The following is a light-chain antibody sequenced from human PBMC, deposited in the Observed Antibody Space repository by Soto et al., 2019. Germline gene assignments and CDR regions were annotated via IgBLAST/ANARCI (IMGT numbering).Light chain of an antibody. CDR3: SSYTSSSIDYV. Sequence: QSALTQPASVSGSPGQSITISCTGTSSDVGGHNYVSWYQQHPGKAPKLMIYEVSNRPSGVSNRFSGSKSGNTAYLTISGLQAEDEADYYCSSYTSSSIDYVFGTGTKLTVL. CDR1: SSDVGGHNY. V-gene: IGLV2-14*01. J-gene: IGLJ1*01. CDR2: EVS.